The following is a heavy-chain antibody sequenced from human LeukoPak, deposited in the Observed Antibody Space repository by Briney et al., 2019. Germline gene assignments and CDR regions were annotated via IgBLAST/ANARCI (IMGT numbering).Heavy chain of an antibody. Sequence: GGSLRLSCAASGFTFSTSWMSWVRQAPGKGLEWVANIKHDGSEKYYVHSVKGRFTISRDNARNSLYLQMNSLRAEDTAVYYCARASYSPNWFDPWGQGTLVTVSS. J-gene: IGHJ5*02. CDR1: GFTFSTSW. CDR2: IKHDGSEK. D-gene: IGHD4-11*01. CDR3: ARASYSPNWFDP. V-gene: IGHV3-7*01.